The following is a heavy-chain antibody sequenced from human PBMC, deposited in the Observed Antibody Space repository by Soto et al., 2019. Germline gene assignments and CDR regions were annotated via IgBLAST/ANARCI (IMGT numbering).Heavy chain of an antibody. CDR1: GYTFTSYG. CDR2: ISAYNGNT. D-gene: IGHD2-15*01. V-gene: IGHV1-18*01. CDR3: ARDLDNCSGGSCYYYYFDY. Sequence: GASVKVSCKASGYTFTSYGISWVRQAPGQGLEWMGWISAYNGNTNYAQKLQGRVTMTTDTSTSTAYMELRSLRSDDTAVYYCARDLDNCSGGSCYYYYFDYWGQGTLVTVSS. J-gene: IGHJ4*02.